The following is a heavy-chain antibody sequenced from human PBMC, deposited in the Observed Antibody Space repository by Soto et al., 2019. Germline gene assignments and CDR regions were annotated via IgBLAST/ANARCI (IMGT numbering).Heavy chain of an antibody. CDR1: GDSVSSNSAA. CDR3: ARARRNWNYWYYFDY. CDR2: TYYRSRWYN. V-gene: IGHV6-1*01. Sequence: SQTLSLTCAISGDSVSSNSAAWNWIRQSPSRGLEWLGRTYYRSRWYNDYAVSVKSRITINPATSKNQFSLQLNSVTPEDTAVYYCARARRNWNYWYYFDYWGQGTLVTVSS. D-gene: IGHD1-7*01. J-gene: IGHJ4*02.